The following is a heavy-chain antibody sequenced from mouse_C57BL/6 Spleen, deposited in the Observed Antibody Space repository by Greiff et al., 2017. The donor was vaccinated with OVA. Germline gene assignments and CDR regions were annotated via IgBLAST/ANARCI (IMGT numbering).Heavy chain of an antibody. CDR3: ARDTTVVARRFAY. V-gene: IGHV1-82*01. CDR2: IYPGDGDT. CDR1: GYAFSSSW. J-gene: IGHJ3*01. Sequence: VQLQESGPELVKPGASVKISCKASGYAFSSSWMNWVKQRPGKGLEWIGRIYPGDGDTNYNGKFKGKATLTADKSSSTAYMQLSSLTSEDSAVYFCARDTTVVARRFAYWGQGTLVTVS. D-gene: IGHD1-1*01.